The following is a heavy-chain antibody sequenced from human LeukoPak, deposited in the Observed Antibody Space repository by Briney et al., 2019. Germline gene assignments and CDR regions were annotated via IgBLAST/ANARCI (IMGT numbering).Heavy chain of an antibody. CDR1: GGSISSSSYY. CDR3: ARRGYSSSWYGVYFDY. Sequence: SETLSLTCTVSGGSISSSSYYWGWIRQPPGKGLEWIGSIYYSGSTYYNPSLKSRVTISVDTSKNQFSLKLSSVTAADTAVYHSARRGYSSSWYGVYFDYWGQGTLVTVSS. CDR2: IYYSGST. D-gene: IGHD6-13*01. V-gene: IGHV4-39*01. J-gene: IGHJ4*02.